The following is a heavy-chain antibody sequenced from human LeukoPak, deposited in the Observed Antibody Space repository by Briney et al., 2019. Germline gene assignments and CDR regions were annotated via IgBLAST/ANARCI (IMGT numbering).Heavy chain of an antibody. J-gene: IGHJ4*02. V-gene: IGHV3-21*01. Sequence: GGSLTLSCAASGFTLSSYSMNWVRQAPGEGLEWVSSISSISSYIYYADSVKGRFTISRDNAKNSLYLQMNSLRAEDTAVYYCARDTNSASAYFDYWGQGTLVTVSS. D-gene: IGHD2-8*01. CDR1: GFTLSSYS. CDR2: ISSISSYI. CDR3: ARDTNSASAYFDY.